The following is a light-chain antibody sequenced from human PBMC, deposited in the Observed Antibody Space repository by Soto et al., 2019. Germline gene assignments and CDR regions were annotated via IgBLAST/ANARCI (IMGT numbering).Light chain of an antibody. V-gene: IGKV1-39*01. J-gene: IGKJ1*01. Sequence: DIPMTQSPSSLSASVGDRVTITCRASQSISSYLNWYQQKPGKAPKLLIYAASSLQSGVPSRFSGSGSGTDFTLTISSLQPEDFATYYCQQSYSTPPTFGQGTKVEFK. CDR1: QSISSY. CDR3: QQSYSTPPT. CDR2: AAS.